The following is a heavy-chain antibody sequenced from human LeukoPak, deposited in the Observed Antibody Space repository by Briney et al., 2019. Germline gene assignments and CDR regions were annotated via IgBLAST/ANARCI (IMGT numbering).Heavy chain of an antibody. CDR3: ARGSLEMATIKFDY. CDR1: GGSFSGYY. CDR2: INHSGST. J-gene: IGHJ4*02. D-gene: IGHD5-24*01. V-gene: IGHV4-34*01. Sequence: SETLSLTCAVYGGSFSGYYWSWIRQPPGKGLEWIGEINHSGSTNYNPSLKSRVTISVDTSKNQFSLKLSSVTAADTAVYYCARGSLEMATIKFDYWGQGTLVTVSS.